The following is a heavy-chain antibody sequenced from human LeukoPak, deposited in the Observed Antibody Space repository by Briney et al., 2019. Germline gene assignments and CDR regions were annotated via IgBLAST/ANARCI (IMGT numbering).Heavy chain of an antibody. CDR1: GFTFSNYW. CDR3: VRRPSGMDV. J-gene: IGHJ6*04. V-gene: IGHV3-7*01. D-gene: IGHD1-26*01. CDR2: IKQDGSEK. Sequence: GGSLRLSCAASGFTFSNYWMSWVRQAPGKGLEWVANIKQDGSEKNYVDSVKGRFTISRDNAKNSLYLQMNSLRAEDTAVYYCVRRPSGMDVWGKGTTVTVSS.